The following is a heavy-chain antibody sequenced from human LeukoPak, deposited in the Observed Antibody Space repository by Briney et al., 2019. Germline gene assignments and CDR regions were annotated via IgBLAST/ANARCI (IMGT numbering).Heavy chain of an antibody. J-gene: IGHJ4*02. D-gene: IGHD3-3*01. V-gene: IGHV1-18*01. CDR3: AREGSTYYDFWSGYQSHLFDY. CDR2: ISAYNGNT. Sequence: ASVKVSCKASGYTFTSYGISWVRQAPGQGLEWMGWISAYNGNTNYAQKLQGRVTMTTDTSTSTAYMELRSLRSDDTAVYYCAREGSTYYDFWSGYQSHLFDYWGQGTLVTVSS. CDR1: GYTFTSYG.